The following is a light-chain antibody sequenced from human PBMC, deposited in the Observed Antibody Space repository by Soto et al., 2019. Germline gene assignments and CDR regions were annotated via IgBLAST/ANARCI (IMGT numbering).Light chain of an antibody. J-gene: IGKJ5*01. Sequence: DIQMTQSPSSLSASVGDRVTITCRASQGIAKFLNWYQQKPGKAPKLLIYAASSLRSGVPSRFSGSGFGTDFTLTISSLQPEDFATYYCQQNYSPPPVTFGQGTRVEIK. V-gene: IGKV1-39*01. CDR2: AAS. CDR1: QGIAKF. CDR3: QQNYSPPPVT.